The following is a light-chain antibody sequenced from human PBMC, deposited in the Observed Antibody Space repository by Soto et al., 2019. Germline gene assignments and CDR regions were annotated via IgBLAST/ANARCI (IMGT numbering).Light chain of an antibody. CDR3: QQRSDWPPIT. CDR1: QSISSY. J-gene: IGKJ5*01. Sequence: EIVLTQSPDTLSLSPGDRATLSCRASQSISSYLAWYQQKPGQSPRLLIYDASNRATGIPARFSGSGSGQDFTLTISSLEPEDFAVYYCQQRSDWPPITFGQGTRLDFK. V-gene: IGKV3-11*01. CDR2: DAS.